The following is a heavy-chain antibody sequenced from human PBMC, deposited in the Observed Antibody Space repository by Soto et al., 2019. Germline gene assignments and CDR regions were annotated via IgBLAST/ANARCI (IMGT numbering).Heavy chain of an antibody. D-gene: IGHD6-13*01. CDR3: AKAFSRWSPFDY. CDR2: ISDGGART. V-gene: IGHV3-23*01. J-gene: IGHJ4*02. CDR1: GFTFSSYA. Sequence: EVQLLESGGGLVQPGGSLRLSCAPSGFTFSSYAMTWVRQAPGKGLEWVSGISDGGARTYYADSVKGRFTISRDNSKNTLYLQMNRLRAEDTAIYYCAKAFSRWSPFDYWGQGTLVTVSS.